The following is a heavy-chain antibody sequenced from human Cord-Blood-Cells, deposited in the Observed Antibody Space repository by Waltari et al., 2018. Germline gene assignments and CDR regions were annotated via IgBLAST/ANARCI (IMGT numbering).Heavy chain of an antibody. D-gene: IGHD1-7*01. J-gene: IGHJ2*01. CDR2: VIPIFGTA. V-gene: IGHV1-69*01. CDR1: GGTFSSYA. CDR3: ARVPQGITGTTVDWYFDL. Sequence: QVQLVQSGAEVKKPGSSVKVSCKASGGTFSSYAISWVRQAPGQGFEWMGGVIPIFGTANYAQKCQGRVTITADESTSTAYMELSSLRSEDTAVYYCARVPQGITGTTVDWYFDLWGRGTLVTVSS.